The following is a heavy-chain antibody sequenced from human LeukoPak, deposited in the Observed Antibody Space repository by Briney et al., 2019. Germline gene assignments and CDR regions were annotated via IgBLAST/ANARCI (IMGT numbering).Heavy chain of an antibody. Sequence: GASVKVSCKASGGTFSNYAISWVRQAPGQGLEWMGGIIPIFGTARYAQKFQGRVTITADESTSTAYMELSSLRSEDTAVYYCARAPIITIFGVVNWFDPWGQGTLVTVSS. CDR1: GGTFSNYA. CDR3: ARAPIITIFGVVNWFDP. J-gene: IGHJ5*02. D-gene: IGHD3-3*01. CDR2: IIPIFGTA. V-gene: IGHV1-69*13.